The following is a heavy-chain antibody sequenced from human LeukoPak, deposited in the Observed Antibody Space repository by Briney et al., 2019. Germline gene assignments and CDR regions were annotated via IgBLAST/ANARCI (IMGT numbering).Heavy chain of an antibody. CDR2: MNPNSGNT. J-gene: IGHJ4*02. V-gene: IGHV1-8*01. CDR1: GYTFTSYD. D-gene: IGHD3-10*01. Sequence: ASVKVSCMASGYTFTSYDINWVRPAPGQGREWMGWMNPNSGNTGYAQKFQGRVTMTRSTSISTAYMELSSLRSEDTAVYYCAREDLEGSGNNYWGQGTLVTVSS. CDR3: AREDLEGSGNNY.